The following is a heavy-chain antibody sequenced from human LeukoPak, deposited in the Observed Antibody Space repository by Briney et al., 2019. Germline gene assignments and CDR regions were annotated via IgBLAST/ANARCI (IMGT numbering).Heavy chain of an antibody. CDR2: INPGNGNT. CDR3: ARDGYDADGYLDY. D-gene: IGHD5-12*01. Sequence: ASVKVSCKASGYPFRSYVIHWLRQAPGQTLEWIGWINPGNGNTKYSRNFQGRVTITRDTSASVVYMELSGLRYEDTAVYYCARDGYDADGYLDYWGQGALVPVSS. CDR1: GYPFRSYV. V-gene: IGHV1-3*01. J-gene: IGHJ4*02.